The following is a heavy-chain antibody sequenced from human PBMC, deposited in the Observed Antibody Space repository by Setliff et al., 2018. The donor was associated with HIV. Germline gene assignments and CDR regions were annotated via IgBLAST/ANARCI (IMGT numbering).Heavy chain of an antibody. D-gene: IGHD3-10*01. V-gene: IGHV1-18*01. J-gene: IGHJ3*01. Sequence: ASVKVSCKASGYSLPSYGFGWVRQAPGQGLEWVGWISTHNGDTSYAQKVQGRVTMTTDTLTMTTYMELTSLRSDDTAVYYCARYLGGNEFDVWGQGTKVTVSS. CDR3: ARYLGGNEFDV. CDR1: GYSLPSYG. CDR2: ISTHNGDT.